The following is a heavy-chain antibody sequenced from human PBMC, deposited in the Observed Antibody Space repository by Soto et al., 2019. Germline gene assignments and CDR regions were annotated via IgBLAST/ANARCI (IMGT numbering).Heavy chain of an antibody. CDR3: ARDPRYYDIPNYYYGMDV. D-gene: IGHD3-9*01. J-gene: IGHJ6*02. CDR1: GFTVSSNY. Sequence: TGGSLRLSCAASGFTVSSNYMSWVRQAPGKGLEWVSVIYSGGSTYYADSVKGRFTISRDNSKNTLYLQMNSLRAEDTAVYYCARDPRYYDIPNYYYGMDVWGQGTTVTVSS. V-gene: IGHV3-53*01. CDR2: IYSGGST.